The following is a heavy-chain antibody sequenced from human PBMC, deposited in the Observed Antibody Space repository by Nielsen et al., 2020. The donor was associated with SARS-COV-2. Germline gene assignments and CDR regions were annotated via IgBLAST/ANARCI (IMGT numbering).Heavy chain of an antibody. Sequence: GGSLRLSCAASGFSFSSYWMSWVRQAPGKGLEWVANIKQDGSEKHYVDSVKGRFTISRDNAKNSLYLQMNTLRAEDTALYYCANLQTTATSPPWFDPWGPGTLVTVSS. V-gene: IGHV3-7*01. J-gene: IGHJ5*02. CDR3: ANLQTTATSPPWFDP. CDR1: GFSFSSYW. D-gene: IGHD1-1*01. CDR2: IKQDGSEK.